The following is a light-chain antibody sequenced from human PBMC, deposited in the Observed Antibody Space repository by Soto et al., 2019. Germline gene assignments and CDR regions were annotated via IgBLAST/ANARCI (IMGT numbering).Light chain of an antibody. CDR2: GAS. CDR1: QSVSNNY. CDR3: HQYGGAGT. J-gene: IGKJ1*01. V-gene: IGKV3-20*01. Sequence: EIVLTQSPATLSLSPGERATLSCRASQSVSNNYLAWYQQKPGQAPRLLIYGASTRATGIPDRFSGSGSGTHFTLTISRLEPEAFAVYYCHQYGGAGTFGQGTKVDIK.